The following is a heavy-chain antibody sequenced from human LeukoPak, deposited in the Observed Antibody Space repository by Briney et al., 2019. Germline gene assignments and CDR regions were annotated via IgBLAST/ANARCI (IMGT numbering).Heavy chain of an antibody. J-gene: IGHJ3*02. CDR2: INHSGST. V-gene: IGHV4-34*01. Sequence: PSETLSLTCAVYGGSFSGYYWSWIRQPPGKGLEWIGEINHSGSTNYNPSLKSRVTISVDTSKNQFSLKLSSVTAADTAVYYCARGLPRGIAAAGHRFDIWGQGTMVTVSS. D-gene: IGHD6-13*01. CDR1: GGSFSGYY. CDR3: ARGLPRGIAAAGHRFDI.